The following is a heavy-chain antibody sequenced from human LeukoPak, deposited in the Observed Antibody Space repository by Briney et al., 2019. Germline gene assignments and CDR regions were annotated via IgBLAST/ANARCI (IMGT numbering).Heavy chain of an antibody. J-gene: IGHJ4*02. D-gene: IGHD2-15*01. CDR3: ARDPASSFDY. CDR1: GFTFSSHG. Sequence: SGGSLRLSCVASGFTFSSHGMHWVRQAPGKGLEWVAVIWYDGSKRYYADSVKGRFTISRDDSKNTLYLQMNSLRDEDTAVYYCARDPASSFDYWGQGTLVTVSS. V-gene: IGHV3-33*01. CDR2: IWYDGSKR.